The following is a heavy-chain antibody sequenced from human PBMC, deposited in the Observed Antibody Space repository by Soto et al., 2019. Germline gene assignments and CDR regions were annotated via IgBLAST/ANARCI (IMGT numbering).Heavy chain of an antibody. CDR1: WGSSGDFD. D-gene: IGHD3-3*01. V-gene: IGHV4-59*08. J-gene: IGHJ4*02. CDR2: IYYSGST. Sequence: TVSWGSSGDFDGSWILQPPGKGLEWIGYIYYSGSTNYNPSLKSRVTISVDTSKNQFSLKLSSVTAADTAVYYCARWRDTGYYFDYWGQGTLVTVSS. CDR3: ARWRDTGYYFDY.